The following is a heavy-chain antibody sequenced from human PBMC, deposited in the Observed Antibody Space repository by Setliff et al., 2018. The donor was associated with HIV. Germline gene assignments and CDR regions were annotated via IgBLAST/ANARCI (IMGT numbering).Heavy chain of an antibody. CDR1: GVSFSGYY. CDR2: INHRGIT. D-gene: IGHD3-22*01. CDR3: AREERYYDGKGALDY. Sequence: SETLSLTCAVYGVSFSGYYWSWIRQPPGKGLEWIGEINHRGITNYSPSLKSRVTISVDTSKNQFSLKLRSVTAADTAVYYCAREERYYDGKGALDYWGQGMLVTVSS. J-gene: IGHJ4*02. V-gene: IGHV4-34*01.